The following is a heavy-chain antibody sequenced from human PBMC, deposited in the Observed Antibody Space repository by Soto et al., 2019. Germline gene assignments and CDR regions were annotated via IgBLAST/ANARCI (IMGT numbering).Heavy chain of an antibody. D-gene: IGHD3-10*01. Sequence: GGSLRLSCAASGFTFSSYAMSWVRQAPGKGLEWVSAISGSGGSTYYADSVKGRFAISRDNSKNTLYLQMNSLRAEDTAVYYCAKVVQGNYYNGAFDFWGPGTMVTVSS. V-gene: IGHV3-23*01. CDR2: ISGSGGST. J-gene: IGHJ3*01. CDR1: GFTFSSYA. CDR3: AKVVQGNYYNGAFDF.